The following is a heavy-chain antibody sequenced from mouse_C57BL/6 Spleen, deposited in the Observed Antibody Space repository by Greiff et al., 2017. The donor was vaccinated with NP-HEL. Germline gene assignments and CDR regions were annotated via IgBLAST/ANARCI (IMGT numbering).Heavy chain of an antibody. Sequence: VQGVESGPGLVQPSQSLSITCTVSGFSLTSYGVHWVRQSPGKGLEWLGVIWRGGSTDYNAAFMSRLSITKDNSKSQVFFKMNSLQADDTAIYYCAWGTTGYYAMDYWGQVTSVTVSS. CDR1: GFSLTSYG. D-gene: IGHD1-1*01. V-gene: IGHV2-5*01. J-gene: IGHJ4*01. CDR3: AWGTTGYYAMDY. CDR2: IWRGGST.